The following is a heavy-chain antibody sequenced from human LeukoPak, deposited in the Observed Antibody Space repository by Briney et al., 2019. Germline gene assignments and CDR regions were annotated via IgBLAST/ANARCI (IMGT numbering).Heavy chain of an antibody. Sequence: SETLSLTCAVYGGSFSGYYWSWIRQPPGKGLEWIAYIDYTGITKYNPSLRSRVTISVDTSTKQFSLKLSSVTAADTAVYYCARDVSYDGSGHYHGASDIWGQGTMVTVSS. D-gene: IGHD3-22*01. V-gene: IGHV4-59*01. J-gene: IGHJ3*02. CDR1: GGSFSGYY. CDR3: ARDVSYDGSGHYHGASDI. CDR2: IDYTGIT.